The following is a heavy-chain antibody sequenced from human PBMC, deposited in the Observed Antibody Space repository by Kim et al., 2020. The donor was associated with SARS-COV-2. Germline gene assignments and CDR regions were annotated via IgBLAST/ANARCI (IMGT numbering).Heavy chain of an antibody. CDR1: GGSISSYY. V-gene: IGHV4-59*01. CDR2: IYYSGST. D-gene: IGHD3-9*01. J-gene: IGHJ6*02. Sequence: SETLSLTCTVSGGSISSYYWSWIWQPPGKGLEWIGYIYYSGSTNYNPYLKSRVTISVDTSKNQFSLKLSSVTAADTAVYYCARVRLRYFDSDYYGMDVWGQGTTVTVSS. CDR3: ARVRLRYFDSDYYGMDV.